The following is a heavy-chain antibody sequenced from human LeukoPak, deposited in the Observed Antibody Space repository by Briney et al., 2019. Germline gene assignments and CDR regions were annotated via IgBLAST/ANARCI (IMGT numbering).Heavy chain of an antibody. Sequence: ASVKVSCKASGYTFTGYYMHWVRQSPGQGLERMGWMNPNSGGTNYAQKFQGRVTMTRDTSISTAYMELRRLRSDDTDVYYCAVSIAAAGDDYYYYYGMDVWGQGTTVTVSS. CDR1: GYTFTGYY. D-gene: IGHD6-13*01. J-gene: IGHJ6*02. V-gene: IGHV1-2*02. CDR3: AVSIAAAGDDYYYYYGMDV. CDR2: MNPNSGGT.